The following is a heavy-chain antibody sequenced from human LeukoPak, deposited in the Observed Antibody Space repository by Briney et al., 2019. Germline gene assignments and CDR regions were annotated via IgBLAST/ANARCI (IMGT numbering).Heavy chain of an antibody. CDR2: IWYDGSKK. D-gene: IGHD2-2*01. CDR1: GFTFSNNG. V-gene: IGHV3-33*01. Sequence: GGSLRLSCAASGFTFSNNGMHWVRQAPGKGLEWVALIWYDGSKKYYADSVEGRFTISRDNSRNMLYLQMNSLKASDTAMYHCARGLTSLDAFDIWGQGTMVTVSS. J-gene: IGHJ3*02. CDR3: ARGLTSLDAFDI.